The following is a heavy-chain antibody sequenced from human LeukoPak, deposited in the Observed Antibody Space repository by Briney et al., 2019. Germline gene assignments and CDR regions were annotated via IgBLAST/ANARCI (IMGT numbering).Heavy chain of an antibody. CDR1: GDSVTSDFCY. V-gene: IGHV4-39*07. CDR2: IYYGGNT. D-gene: IGHD3-10*01. J-gene: IGHJ4*02. Sequence: SETLSLTCTVSGDSVTSDFCYWGWIRQPPGKGLEWIGNIYYGGNTYYNPSLRSRITISLDTSKNQFSLRLSSVTAADTALYYCARDLGGTSGKFDYWGQGTLVTVSS. CDR3: ARDLGGTSGKFDY.